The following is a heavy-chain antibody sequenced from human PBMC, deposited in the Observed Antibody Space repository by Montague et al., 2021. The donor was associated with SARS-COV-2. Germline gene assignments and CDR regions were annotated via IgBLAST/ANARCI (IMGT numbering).Heavy chain of an antibody. CDR1: GFTFSSYE. Sequence: SLRLSCEASGFTFSSYEMNWVRQAPGKGLEWVSYISSSGSTIYYSYSXKGRFTISRDNAKNSLYLQMNSLRAEDTAVYYCARDQDYYDPAHDYWGQGTLVTVSS. V-gene: IGHV3-48*03. CDR3: ARDQDYYDPAHDY. D-gene: IGHD3-22*01. J-gene: IGHJ4*02. CDR2: ISSSGSTI.